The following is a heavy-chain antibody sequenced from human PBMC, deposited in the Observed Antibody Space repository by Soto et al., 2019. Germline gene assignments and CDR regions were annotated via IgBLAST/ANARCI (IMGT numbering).Heavy chain of an antibody. J-gene: IGHJ6*02. Sequence: ETLSLTCAVYGGSFSGYYWSWIRQPPGKGLEWIGEINHSGSTNYNPSLKSRVTISVDTSKNQFSLKLSSVTAADTAVYYCARGRQWLAYYYYGMDVWGQGTTVTVSS. CDR3: ARGRQWLAYYYYGMDV. CDR1: GGSFSGYY. V-gene: IGHV4-34*01. D-gene: IGHD6-19*01. CDR2: INHSGST.